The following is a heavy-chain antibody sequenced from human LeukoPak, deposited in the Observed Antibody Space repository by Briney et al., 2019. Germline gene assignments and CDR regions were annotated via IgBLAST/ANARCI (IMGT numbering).Heavy chain of an antibody. Sequence: PGGSLRLSCAASGFTFSSYAMSWVRQAPGKGLEWVSAITGSGGSTNCADSVKGRFSISRDNSKNTLYLQMNSLRAEDTAVYYCATHGTDGSGGRSNYYYGMDVWGQGTTVTVSS. CDR2: ITGSGGST. D-gene: IGHD3-10*01. V-gene: IGHV3-23*01. J-gene: IGHJ6*02. CDR1: GFTFSSYA. CDR3: ATHGTDGSGGRSNYYYGMDV.